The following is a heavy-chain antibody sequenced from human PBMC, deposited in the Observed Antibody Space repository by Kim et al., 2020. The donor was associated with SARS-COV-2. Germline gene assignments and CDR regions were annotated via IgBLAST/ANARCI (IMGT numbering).Heavy chain of an antibody. CDR1: GFTFSDYY. CDR3: ARGSGYDNTYYYYGMDV. CDR2: ISSSGSTI. D-gene: IGHD5-12*01. V-gene: IGHV3-11*01. J-gene: IGHJ6*02. Sequence: GGSLRLSCAASGFTFSDYYMSWIRQAPGKGLEWVSYISSSGSTIYYADSVNGRFTISRDNAKNSLYLQMNSLRTEDTAAYYCARGSGYDNTYYYYGMDVWGQGTTVTVSS.